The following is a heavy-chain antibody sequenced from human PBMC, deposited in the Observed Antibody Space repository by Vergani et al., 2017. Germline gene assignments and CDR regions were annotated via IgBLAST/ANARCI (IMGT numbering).Heavy chain of an antibody. CDR3: ARALDIVVVPAAAPPFY. CDR2: ISYDGSNK. CDR1: GFTFSSYA. D-gene: IGHD2-2*01. J-gene: IGHJ4*02. V-gene: IGHV3-30-3*01. Sequence: QVQLVESGGGVVQPGGSLRLSCAASGFTFSSYAMQWVRQAPGKGLEWVAVISYDGSNKYYADSGKGRFTISRDNSKNTLYLQRNSLGAEDTAVYYWARALDIVVVPAAAPPFYWGQGTLVTVSS.